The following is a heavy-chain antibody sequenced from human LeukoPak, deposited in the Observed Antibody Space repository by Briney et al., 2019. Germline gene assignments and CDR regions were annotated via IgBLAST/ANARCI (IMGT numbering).Heavy chain of an antibody. Sequence: QPGGSLRLSRAASGFMFSSNWMSWVRLAPGKGLEWVANIKEDGTETYYVDSVKGRFTISRDNAKNSLYLQMNSLRVEDTAVYYCAKEGRSLQTYWGQGTLVTVSS. V-gene: IGHV3-7*03. CDR2: IKEDGTET. CDR3: AKEGRSLQTY. D-gene: IGHD5-24*01. CDR1: GFMFSSNW. J-gene: IGHJ4*02.